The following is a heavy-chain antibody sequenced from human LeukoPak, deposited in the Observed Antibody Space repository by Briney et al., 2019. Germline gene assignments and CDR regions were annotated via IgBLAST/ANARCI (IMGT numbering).Heavy chain of an antibody. CDR1: GFTFSRYS. V-gene: IGHV3-21*01. D-gene: IGHD5-18*01. CDR3: ARGGVQLWPRGDYGMDV. CDR2: ISSSSSYI. J-gene: IGHJ6*02. Sequence: GGSLRLSCAASGFTFSRYSMNWVRQAPGKGLEWVSSISSSSSYIYYADSVKGRFTISRDNAKNSLYLQMNSLRAEDTAVYYCARGGVQLWPRGDYGMDVWGQGTTVTVSS.